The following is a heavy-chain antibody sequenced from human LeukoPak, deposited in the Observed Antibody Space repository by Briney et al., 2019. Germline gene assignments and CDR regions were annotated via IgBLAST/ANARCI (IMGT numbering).Heavy chain of an antibody. D-gene: IGHD2-15*01. J-gene: IGHJ4*02. CDR2: ISSSSSYI. Sequence: GSLRLSCAASGFTFSSYSMHWVRQAPGKGLEWVSSISSSSSYIYYADSVKGRFTISRDNAKNSLYLQMNSLRAEDTAVYYCARARVVVVATEFDYWGQGTLVTVSS. CDR3: ARARVVVVATEFDY. CDR1: GFTFSSYS. V-gene: IGHV3-21*01.